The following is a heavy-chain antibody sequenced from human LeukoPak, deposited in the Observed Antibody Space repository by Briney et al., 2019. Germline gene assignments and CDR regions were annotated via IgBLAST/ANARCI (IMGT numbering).Heavy chain of an antibody. V-gene: IGHV1-69*13. CDR1: GGTFSSYA. CDR2: IIPIFGTA. J-gene: IGHJ5*02. CDR3: ARDRSGSYLENWFDP. Sequence: SVKVSCKASGGTFSSYAISWVRQAPGQGLEWMGGIIPIFGTANYAQKFQGRVTITADESTSTAYMELSSLRSEDTAVYYCARDRSGSYLENWFDPWGQGTLVTVSS. D-gene: IGHD1-26*01.